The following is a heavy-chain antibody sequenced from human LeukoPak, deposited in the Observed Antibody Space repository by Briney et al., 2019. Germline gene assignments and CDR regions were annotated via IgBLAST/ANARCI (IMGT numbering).Heavy chain of an antibody. Sequence: GGSLRLSCAASGFTFSSYGMHWVRQAPGKGLEWVAFIRYDGSNKYYADSVKGRFTISRDNSKNTLYLQMNSLRAEDTAVYYCARDRHEDSGSLAFWGQGSLVTVSS. D-gene: IGHD1-26*01. CDR1: GFTFSSYG. J-gene: IGHJ4*02. V-gene: IGHV3-30*02. CDR2: IRYDGSNK. CDR3: ARDRHEDSGSLAF.